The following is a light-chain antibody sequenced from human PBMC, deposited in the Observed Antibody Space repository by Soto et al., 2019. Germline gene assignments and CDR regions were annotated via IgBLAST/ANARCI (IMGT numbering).Light chain of an antibody. Sequence: EVVLTQSPATLSLSPGDGATLSCRASQSVNNYLAWYQQKPGRAPRLLIYDTSNRATDIPARFSGSGSGTDFTLTISSVEPEDSALYYCQQYGNLITFGQGTRWRL. CDR3: QQYGNLIT. V-gene: IGKV3-11*01. CDR1: QSVNNY. CDR2: DTS. J-gene: IGKJ5*01.